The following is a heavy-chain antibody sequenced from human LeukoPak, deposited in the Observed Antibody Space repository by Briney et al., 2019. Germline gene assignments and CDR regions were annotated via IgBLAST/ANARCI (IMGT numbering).Heavy chain of an antibody. D-gene: IGHD3-9*01. J-gene: IGHJ6*03. CDR3: ARDGVLRYFDWPYYYYMDV. V-gene: IGHV3-30*04. CDR1: GFTFSSYA. CDR2: ISYDGSNK. Sequence: PGRSLRLSCAASGFTFSSYAMHWVRQAPGKGLEWVAVISYDGSNKYYADSVKGRFTISRDNSKNTLYLQMNSLRAEDTAVYYCARDGVLRYFDWPYYYYMDVWGKGTTVTVSS.